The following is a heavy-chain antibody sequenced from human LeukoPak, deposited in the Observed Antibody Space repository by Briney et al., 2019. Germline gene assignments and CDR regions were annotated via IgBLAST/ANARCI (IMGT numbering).Heavy chain of an antibody. CDR1: GGSISSGGYY. Sequence: SQTLSLTCTVSGGSISSGGYYWSWIRQHPGRGLEWIGYIYYSGSTYYNPSLKSRVTISVDTSKNQFSLKLSSVTAADTAVYYCARGEGYCSGGSCYFDAFDIWGQGTMVTVSS. CDR2: IYYSGST. J-gene: IGHJ3*02. D-gene: IGHD2-15*01. CDR3: ARGEGYCSGGSCYFDAFDI. V-gene: IGHV4-31*03.